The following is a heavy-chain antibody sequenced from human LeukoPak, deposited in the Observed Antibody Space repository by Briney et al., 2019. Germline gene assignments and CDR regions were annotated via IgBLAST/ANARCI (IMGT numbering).Heavy chain of an antibody. CDR2: IYSGGST. CDR3: ARYLAVAGTNYYYYGMDV. Sequence: GGSLRLSCAASGFTFSNAWMSWVRQAPGKGLEWVSVIYSGGSTYYADSVKGRFTISRDNSKNTLYLQMNSLRAEDTAVYYCARYLAVAGTNYYYYGMDVWGQGTTVTVSS. V-gene: IGHV3-53*01. D-gene: IGHD6-19*01. J-gene: IGHJ6*02. CDR1: GFTFSNAW.